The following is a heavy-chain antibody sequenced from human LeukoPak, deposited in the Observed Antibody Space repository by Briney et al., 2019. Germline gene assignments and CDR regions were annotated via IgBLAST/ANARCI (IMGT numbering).Heavy chain of an antibody. J-gene: IGHJ4*02. CDR1: GFTFSSYS. Sequence: GGSLRLSCAASGFTFSSYSMNWVRQAPGKGLEWVSSISSSSSYIYYADSVKGRFTISRDNAKNSLYLQMNSLRAEDTAVYYCARGEAWQQLARGYIDYWGQGTLVTVSS. CDR2: ISSSSSYI. CDR3: ARGEAWQQLARGYIDY. D-gene: IGHD6-13*01. V-gene: IGHV3-21*01.